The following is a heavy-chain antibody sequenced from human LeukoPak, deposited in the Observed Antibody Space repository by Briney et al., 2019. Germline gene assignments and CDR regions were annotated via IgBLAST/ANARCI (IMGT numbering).Heavy chain of an antibody. CDR1: GGTFSSYA. CDR2: IIPIFGTA. V-gene: IGHV1-69*13. Sequence: VASVKVSCKASGGTFSSYAISWVRQAPGQGLEWMGGIIPIFGTANYAQKFQGRVTITADESTSTAYMELSSLRSEDTAVYYCARVANFNYYDSMRWSYWGQGTLVTVSS. D-gene: IGHD3-22*01. J-gene: IGHJ4*02. CDR3: ARVANFNYYDSMRWSY.